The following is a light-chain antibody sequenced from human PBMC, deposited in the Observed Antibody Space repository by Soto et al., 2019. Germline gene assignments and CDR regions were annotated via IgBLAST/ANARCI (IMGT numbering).Light chain of an antibody. CDR1: SSDVGGYNY. Sequence: QSALTQPASVSGSPGQSITISCTGTSSDVGGYNYVSWYQQHPRKAPQLMIYDVSNRPSGVSNRFSGSKSGNTASLTISGLQAEDEADYYCSSYTSSSTYVFGTGTKLTVL. CDR2: DVS. CDR3: SSYTSSSTYV. J-gene: IGLJ1*01. V-gene: IGLV2-14*01.